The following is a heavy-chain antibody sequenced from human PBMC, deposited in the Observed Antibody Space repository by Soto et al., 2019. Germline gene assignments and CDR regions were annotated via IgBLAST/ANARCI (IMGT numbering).Heavy chain of an antibody. V-gene: IGHV1-24*01. J-gene: IGHJ6*02. CDR2: FDPEDGET. Sequence: ASVKVSCKVSGYTLTELSMHWVRQAPGKGLEWMGGFDPEDGETIYAQKFQGRVTMTEDTSTDTAYMELSSLRSEDTAVYYCATHSDTAMTIYGMDVWSQGTTVTVSS. D-gene: IGHD5-18*01. CDR1: GYTLTELS. CDR3: ATHSDTAMTIYGMDV.